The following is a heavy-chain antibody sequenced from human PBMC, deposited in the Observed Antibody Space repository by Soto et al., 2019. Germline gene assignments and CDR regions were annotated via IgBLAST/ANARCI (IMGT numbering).Heavy chain of an antibody. CDR2: IYYSGST. Sequence: SETLSLTCTVSGGSVSSYYWSWIRQPPGKGLEWIGYIYYSGSTNYNPSLKGRVSMSVDTSKNQFSLKLSSVTAADTAVYYCARHNYDFWSDRYYYYYYGMDVWGQGTTVTVSS. J-gene: IGHJ6*02. CDR1: GGSVSSYY. V-gene: IGHV4-59*08. D-gene: IGHD3-3*01. CDR3: ARHNYDFWSDRYYYYYYGMDV.